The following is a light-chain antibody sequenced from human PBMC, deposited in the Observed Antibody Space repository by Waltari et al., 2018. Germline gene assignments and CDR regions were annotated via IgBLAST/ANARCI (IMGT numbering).Light chain of an antibody. CDR1: QRVSSSY. Sequence: EIVLTQSPGTLSLSPGERATLSCRARQRVSSSYLAWYQQKPGQSPRILMYGASSRATGIPDRFSGSGSGTDFTLTISRLEPEDFAVYYCQQYGSSFGGGTKVEIK. V-gene: IGKV3-20*01. CDR3: QQYGSS. CDR2: GAS. J-gene: IGKJ4*01.